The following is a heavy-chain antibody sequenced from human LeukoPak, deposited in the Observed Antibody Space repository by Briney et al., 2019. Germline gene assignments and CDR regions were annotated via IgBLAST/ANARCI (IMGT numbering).Heavy chain of an antibody. CDR2: ISYDGSNK. V-gene: IGHV3-30*18. Sequence: GGSLRLSCAASGFTFSSYGMHWVRQAPGKGLEWVAVISYDGSNKYYADSVKGRFTISRDNSKNTLYLQMNSLRAEDTAVYYCAKGMLYYYDSSGPALSDYWGQGTLVTVSS. D-gene: IGHD3-22*01. J-gene: IGHJ4*02. CDR3: AKGMLYYYDSSGPALSDY. CDR1: GFTFSSYG.